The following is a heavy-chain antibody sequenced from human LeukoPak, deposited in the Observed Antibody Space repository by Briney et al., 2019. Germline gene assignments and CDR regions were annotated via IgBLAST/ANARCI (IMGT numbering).Heavy chain of an antibody. D-gene: IGHD2-2*01. CDR3: ARGGVPAATGYYYYYMDV. V-gene: IGHV1-8*03. CDR2: MNPNSGNT. CDR1: GYTFTNYD. J-gene: IGHJ6*03. Sequence: ASVKVSCKASGYTFTNYDINWVRRATGQGLEWMGWMNPNSGNTGYAQKFQGRVTITRNTSISTAYMELSSLRSEDTAVYYCARGGVPAATGYYYYYMDVWGKGTTVTVSS.